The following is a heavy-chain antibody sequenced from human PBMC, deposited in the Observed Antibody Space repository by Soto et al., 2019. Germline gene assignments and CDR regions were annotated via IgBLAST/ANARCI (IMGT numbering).Heavy chain of an antibody. V-gene: IGHV3-74*01. CDR3: ARSLLGPMAFDM. D-gene: IGHD7-27*01. CDR1: GFSFSYNS. J-gene: IGHJ3*02. CDR2: ISSDGTTT. Sequence: GGSLRLSCAASGFSFSYNSMHWVRQGPGKGLVWVSRISSDGTTTTYADSVKGRFTISRDNAKNSLFLQMNSLRDEDTAIYYCARSLLGPMAFDMWGHGTLVTVSS.